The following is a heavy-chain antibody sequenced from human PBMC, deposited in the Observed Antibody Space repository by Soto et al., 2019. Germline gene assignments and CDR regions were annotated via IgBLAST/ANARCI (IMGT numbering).Heavy chain of an antibody. D-gene: IGHD3-3*01. CDR2: TSANGGST. V-gene: IGHV3-23*01. CDR3: AKVNSDFWSGYPTDY. J-gene: IGHJ4*01. Sequence: PGGSLRLSCAASGFTFSSYAMTWVRQAPGKGLEWVSATSANGGSTHYADSVKGRFTISRDSSRNMLYLQMNSLRAEDTAVYYCAKVNSDFWSGYPTDYWGQGTLVTVSS. CDR1: GFTFSSYA.